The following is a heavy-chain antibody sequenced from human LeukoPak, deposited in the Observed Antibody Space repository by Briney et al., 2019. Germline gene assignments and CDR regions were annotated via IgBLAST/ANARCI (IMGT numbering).Heavy chain of an antibody. CDR1: GFTFTTYG. CDR3: ARQWSEAFDI. V-gene: IGHV3-30*03. CDR2: IASNGGSE. J-gene: IGHJ3*02. Sequence: GGSLRLSCAASGFTFTTYGLHWVRQAPGKGLEWVAAIASNGGSEYYADSVKGRFTISRDNSKNTLNLQMNSLRVEDTAVYYCARQWSEAFDIWGQGTMVTVSS. D-gene: IGHD6-19*01.